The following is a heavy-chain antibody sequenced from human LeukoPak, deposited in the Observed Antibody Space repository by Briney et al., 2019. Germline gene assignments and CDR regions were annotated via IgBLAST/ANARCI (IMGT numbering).Heavy chain of an antibody. Sequence: GGSLRLSCAASGFTFSKYAMSWVRRAPGKGLEWVSDISGSGDSTYYADSVKGRFTISSDRSMETLYLQMNSLRAEGTATYFCAKRLSFGVAIGDFEYWGEGALVTVSS. D-gene: IGHD3-3*01. V-gene: IGHV3-23*01. CDR2: ISGSGDST. CDR1: GFTFSKYA. J-gene: IGHJ4*02. CDR3: AKRLSFGVAIGDFEY.